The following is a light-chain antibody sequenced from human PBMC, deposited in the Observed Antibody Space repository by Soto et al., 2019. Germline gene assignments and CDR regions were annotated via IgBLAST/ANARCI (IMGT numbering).Light chain of an antibody. Sequence: DIVMTHSPATLSLSPGVRATLPCRASQSVSSSYVAWYEQRPGQALWLLIYDSSSMATGMPDRFCGSVSVTDFALTISRLEPEDSAVYYCQLYGSSPPTWTFGQGTKVDIK. CDR2: DSS. V-gene: IGKV3-20*01. CDR3: QLYGSSPPTWT. CDR1: QSVSSSY. J-gene: IGKJ1*01.